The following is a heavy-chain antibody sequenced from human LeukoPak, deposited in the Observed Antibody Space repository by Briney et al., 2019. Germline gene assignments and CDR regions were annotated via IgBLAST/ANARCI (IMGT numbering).Heavy chain of an antibody. J-gene: IGHJ4*02. CDR2: IKSRTYGGTT. CDR1: GFTFGDYG. CDR3: ARDRDHGLDY. V-gene: IGHV3-49*04. Sequence: PGGSLRLSCTASGFTFGDYGVHWVRQAPGKGLEWIGFIKSRTYGGTTEYAASVKGRFTISRDDSKSIAYPQMNSLKTEDTAVYFCARDRDHGLDYWGQGTLVAVSS. D-gene: IGHD4-17*01.